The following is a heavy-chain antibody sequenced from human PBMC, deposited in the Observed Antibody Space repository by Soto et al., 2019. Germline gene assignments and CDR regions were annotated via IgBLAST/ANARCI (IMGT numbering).Heavy chain of an antibody. V-gene: IGHV3-48*04. D-gene: IGHD3-16*01. CDR2: ISRGSGTI. J-gene: IGHJ4*02. CDR3: VREGGDLRGSGVFDY. CDR1: GFTFSFYT. Sequence: VESGGGLVQPGGSLRLSCGASGFTFSFYTMNWVRQVPGKGLEWLAYISRGSGTIFYADSVKGRFTISRDNGNNSRHLQMNSLTAQDTAVYYCVREGGDLRGSGVFDYWGQGTRVTVSS.